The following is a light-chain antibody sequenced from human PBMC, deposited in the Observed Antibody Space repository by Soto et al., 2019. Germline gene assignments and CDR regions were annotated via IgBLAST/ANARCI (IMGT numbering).Light chain of an antibody. Sequence: DIQMTQSPSSLSASVGDRVTITCRASQSISNYLNWYQQKPGKAPKLLIYAASSLQSGVPSRFSGSGSATDFTLTISSLQPEDFATYFCQQSYSLFALTFGGGTKVEIK. CDR2: AAS. J-gene: IGKJ4*01. V-gene: IGKV1-39*01. CDR1: QSISNY. CDR3: QQSYSLFALT.